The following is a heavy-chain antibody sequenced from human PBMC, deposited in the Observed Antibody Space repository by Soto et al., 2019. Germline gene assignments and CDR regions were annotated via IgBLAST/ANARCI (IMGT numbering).Heavy chain of an antibody. CDR2: ISYDGSNK. CDR3: ARERSSGYFDY. D-gene: IGHD6-19*01. CDR1: GFTFSSYA. J-gene: IGHJ4*02. V-gene: IGHV3-30-3*01. Sequence: QVQLVESGGGVVQPGRSLRLSCAASGFTFSSYAMLWVRQAPGKGLEWVAVISYDGSNKYYADSVKGRFTISRDNSKNTLYLQMNSLRAEDTAVYYCARERSSGYFDYWGQGTLVTVSS.